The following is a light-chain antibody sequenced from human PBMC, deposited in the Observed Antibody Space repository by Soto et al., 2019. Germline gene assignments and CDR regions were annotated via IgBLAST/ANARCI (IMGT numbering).Light chain of an antibody. CDR2: NAS. V-gene: IGKV3-20*01. J-gene: IGKJ1*01. Sequence: EIVLTQSPGTLSLSPGERATLSCRASQSVSSSYLAWYQQKPGQAPRLLIYNASFRATGIPDRFSGSGSGTDFTLTIGRLEPEDFAVYYCQQYGSSPRTFGQGTKVEIK. CDR3: QQYGSSPRT. CDR1: QSVSSSY.